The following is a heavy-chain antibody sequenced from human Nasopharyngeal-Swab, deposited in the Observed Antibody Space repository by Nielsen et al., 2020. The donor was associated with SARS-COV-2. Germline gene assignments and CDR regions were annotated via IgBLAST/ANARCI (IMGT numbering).Heavy chain of an antibody. V-gene: IGHV4-30-4*01. Sequence: SEILSLTCTVSGGSISSGDYYWTWIRQPPGKGLEWIGYIYNSGTTYYNPSLKSRVTISVDTSKNQFSLKLSAMTAAGTAVYYCARGGGRYGANAFHIWGQGTMVTVSS. D-gene: IGHD4-17*01. CDR2: IYNSGTT. CDR1: GGSISSGDYY. J-gene: IGHJ3*02. CDR3: ARGGGRYGANAFHI.